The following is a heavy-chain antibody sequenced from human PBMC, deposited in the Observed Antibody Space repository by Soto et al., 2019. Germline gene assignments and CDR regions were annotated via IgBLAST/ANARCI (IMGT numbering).Heavy chain of an antibody. Sequence: QVQLVESGGGVVQPGRSLRLSCAASGFTFSSYAMHWVRQAPGKGLEWVAVISYDGSNKYYADSVKGRFTISRDNSKNTLYLQMNSLRAEDTAEYYCARDERTLDTAMARGWLNWGQGTLVTVSS. CDR2: ISYDGSNK. D-gene: IGHD5-18*01. V-gene: IGHV3-30-3*01. CDR3: ARDERTLDTAMARGWLN. J-gene: IGHJ4*02. CDR1: GFTFSSYA.